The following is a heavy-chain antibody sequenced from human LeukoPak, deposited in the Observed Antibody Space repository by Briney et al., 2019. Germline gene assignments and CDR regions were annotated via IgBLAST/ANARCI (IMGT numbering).Heavy chain of an antibody. CDR1: GFTFDDYG. V-gene: IGHV3-20*04. CDR2: INWNGGSI. Sequence: PGGSLILSCAASGFTFDDYGMSWVRQAPGKGLEWVSGINWNGGSIGHADSVKGRFTISRDNAKNSLYLQMNSLRAEDTAVYYCARDRQGGYYYGMDVWGQGTTVTVSS. J-gene: IGHJ6*02. D-gene: IGHD3-16*01. CDR3: ARDRQGGYYYGMDV.